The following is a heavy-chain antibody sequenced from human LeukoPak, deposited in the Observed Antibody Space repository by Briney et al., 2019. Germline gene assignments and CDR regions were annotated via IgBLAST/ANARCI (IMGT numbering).Heavy chain of an antibody. Sequence: GGSLRLSCAASGFTFSSYSMNWVRQAPGKGLEWVSSISSSSSYIYYADSVKGRFTISRDNAKNSLYLQMNSLRAEDTAVYYCARPGCGGNCYYRMDVWGKGTTVTVSS. D-gene: IGHD2-21*01. J-gene: IGHJ6*04. CDR2: ISSSSSYI. CDR1: GFTFSSYS. CDR3: ARPGCGGNCYYRMDV. V-gene: IGHV3-21*01.